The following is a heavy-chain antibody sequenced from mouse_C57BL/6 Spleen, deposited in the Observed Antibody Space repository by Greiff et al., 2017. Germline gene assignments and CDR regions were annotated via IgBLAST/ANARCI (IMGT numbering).Heavy chain of an antibody. D-gene: IGHD1-1*01. V-gene: IGHV1-15*01. CDR3: TRGRTVAFAY. CDR1: GYTFTDYE. CDR2: IDPETGGT. Sequence: VKLMESGAELVRPGASVTLSCKASGYTFTDYEMHWVKQTPVHGLEWIGAIDPETGGTAYNEKFKGKAILTADKSSSTAYMELRSLTSEDSAVSYCTRGRTVAFAYWGQGTLATVSA. J-gene: IGHJ3*01.